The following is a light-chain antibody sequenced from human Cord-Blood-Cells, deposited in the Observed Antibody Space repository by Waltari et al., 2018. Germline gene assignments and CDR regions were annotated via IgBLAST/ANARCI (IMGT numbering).Light chain of an antibody. J-gene: IGLJ2*01. CDR3: CSYAGSSTFVV. V-gene: IGLV2-23*01. CDR1: SSDVGSYNL. CDR2: EGS. Sequence: QSALTQPASVSGSPGQSITISCTGTSSDVGSYNLFSWYQQHPGKAPKLMIYEGSKRPSGVSNRFSGSKSGNTASLTISGLQADDEADYYCCSYAGSSTFVVFGGGTKLTVL.